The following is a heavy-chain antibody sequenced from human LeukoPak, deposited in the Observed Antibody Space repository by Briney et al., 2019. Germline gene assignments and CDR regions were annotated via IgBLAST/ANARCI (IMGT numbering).Heavy chain of an antibody. J-gene: IGHJ4*02. CDR1: GGSFSGYY. CDR2: INHSGST. V-gene: IGHV4-34*01. CDR3: ARSRRVLGYCTNGVCYKVGGFDY. D-gene: IGHD2-8*01. Sequence: PSETLSLTRAVYGGSFSGYYWSWIRQPPGKGLEWIGEINHSGSTNYNPSLKSRVTISVDTSKNQFSLKLSSVTAADTAVYYCARSRRVLGYCTNGVCYKVGGFDYWGQGTLVTVPS.